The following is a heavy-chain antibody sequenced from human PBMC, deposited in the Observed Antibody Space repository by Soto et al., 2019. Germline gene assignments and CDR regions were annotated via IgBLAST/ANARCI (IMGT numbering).Heavy chain of an antibody. J-gene: IGHJ4*02. V-gene: IGHV3-33*01. CDR1: GFSFSSFG. Sequence: GGSLRLSCAASGFSFSSFGMHWVRQAPGKGLEWVAVIWYDGTKTYYADSVKGRFTISRDNAKNSLYLQMNSLRAEDTAVYYCARGQRKYYYDSSGYLNWGQGTLVTVSS. CDR2: IWYDGTKT. CDR3: ARGQRKYYYDSSGYLN. D-gene: IGHD3-22*01.